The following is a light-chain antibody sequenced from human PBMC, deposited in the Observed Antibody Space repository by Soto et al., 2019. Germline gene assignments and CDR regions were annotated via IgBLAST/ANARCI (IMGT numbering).Light chain of an antibody. CDR1: RSVGSN. CDR2: GAS. J-gene: IGKJ1*01. Sequence: IVVTQSPAALSVSPGERATLFCRASRSVGSNVAWYHQKPGQGPRLLIYGASSKATGIPARVSGSGSGTDFTLTISILQSDDVGIYYWPQYNERPPWTFGQGTKVDI. CDR3: PQYNERPPWT. V-gene: IGKV3-15*01.